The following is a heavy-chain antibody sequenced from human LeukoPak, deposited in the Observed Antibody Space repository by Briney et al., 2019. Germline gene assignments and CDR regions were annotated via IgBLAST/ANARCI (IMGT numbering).Heavy chain of an antibody. Sequence: GRSLRLSCAASGFTFSSYSMHWVRQAPGKGLEWVALISYHGINKYYPDSVKGRFTISRDNSKNTLDLQMNSLRPEDTAVYYCARGNSVAVPAAPLQGPDAFDIWGQGTMVTVSS. V-gene: IGHV3-30*14. D-gene: IGHD2-2*01. CDR3: ARGNSVAVPAAPLQGPDAFDI. CDR1: GFTFSSYS. J-gene: IGHJ3*02. CDR2: ISYHGINK.